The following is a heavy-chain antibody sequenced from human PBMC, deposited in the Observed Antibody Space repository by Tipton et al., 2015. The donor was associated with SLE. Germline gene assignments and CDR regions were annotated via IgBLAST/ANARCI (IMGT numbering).Heavy chain of an antibody. CDR3: ARGATPHYYYGMDV. Sequence: TLSLTCTVYGGSFTSSSYYWAWIRQPPGKGVEWIGEINHRGSTNYNPSLKSRVTISVDTSKNQFSLKLSSVTAADTAVYYCARGATPHYYYGMDVWGQGTTVPVSS. CDR2: INHRGST. CDR1: GGSFTSSSYY. V-gene: IGHV4-39*07. J-gene: IGHJ6*02.